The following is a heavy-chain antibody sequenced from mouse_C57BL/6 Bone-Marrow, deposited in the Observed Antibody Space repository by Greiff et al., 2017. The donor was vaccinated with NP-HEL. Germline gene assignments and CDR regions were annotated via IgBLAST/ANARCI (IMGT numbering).Heavy chain of an antibody. CDR2: IDPETGGT. CDR3: TGVVATYWYFDV. Sequence: VQLQQSGAELVRPGASVTLSCKASGYTFTDYEMHWVKQTPVHGLEWIGAIDPETGGTAYNQKFKGKAILTADKSSSTAYMELRSLTSEDSAVYYCTGVVATYWYFDVWGTGTTVTVSS. J-gene: IGHJ1*03. CDR1: GYTFTDYE. V-gene: IGHV1-15*01. D-gene: IGHD1-1*01.